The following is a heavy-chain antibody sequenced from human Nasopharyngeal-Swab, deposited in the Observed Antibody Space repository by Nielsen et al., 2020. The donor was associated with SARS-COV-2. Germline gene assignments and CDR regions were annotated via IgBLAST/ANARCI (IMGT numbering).Heavy chain of an antibody. D-gene: IGHD2-15*01. CDR3: TRCGGGCYSGRDY. CDR1: GFTFRDSA. CDR2: IRSKGNTYAT. V-gene: IGHV3-73*01. J-gene: IGHJ4*02. Sequence: GGSLRLSCAASGFTFRDSAIHWVRQASGKGLEWVGRIRSKGNTYATAYAASVKGRFIIFRDDPTNTAYLQMNSLKTEDTAVYYCTRCGGGCYSGRDYWGQGTLVTVSS.